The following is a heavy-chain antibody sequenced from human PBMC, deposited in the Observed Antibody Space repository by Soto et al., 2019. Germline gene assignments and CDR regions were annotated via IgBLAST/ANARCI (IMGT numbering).Heavy chain of an antibody. D-gene: IGHD3-22*01. J-gene: IGHJ3*02. CDR1: GGTFSSYT. V-gene: IGHV1-69*04. Sequence: ASVKVSCKASGGTFSSYTISWVRQAPGQGLEWMGRIIPILGIANYAQKFQGRVTITADKSTSTAYMELSSLRSEDTAVYYCAREDSSGYYQDDAFEIWGQGTMVTVSS. CDR2: IIPILGIA. CDR3: AREDSSGYYQDDAFEI.